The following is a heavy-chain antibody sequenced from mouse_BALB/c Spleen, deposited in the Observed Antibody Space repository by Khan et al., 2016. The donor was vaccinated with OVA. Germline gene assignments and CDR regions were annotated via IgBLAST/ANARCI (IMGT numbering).Heavy chain of an antibody. Sequence: QIQLVQSGAELMKPGASVKISCKATGYTFSSYWIEWVKQRPGHGLEWIGEILPGSGSNNYNEKFKGKATFTADTSSNPAYMQLSSLTSEDSAVYYCARGNYYGSSSWFGYWGQGTLVTVS. D-gene: IGHD1-1*01. V-gene: IGHV1-9*01. CDR3: ARGNYYGSSSWFGY. CDR2: ILPGSGSN. CDR1: GYTFSSYW. J-gene: IGHJ3*01.